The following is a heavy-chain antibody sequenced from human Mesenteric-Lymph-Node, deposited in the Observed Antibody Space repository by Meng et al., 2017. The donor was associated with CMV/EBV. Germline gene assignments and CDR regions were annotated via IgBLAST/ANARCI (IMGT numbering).Heavy chain of an antibody. CDR3: ARAAGRRTWTSFDP. J-gene: IGHJ5*02. D-gene: IGHD1-1*01. Sequence: ASVKVSCKASGYTFTGYYMHWVRQAPGQGLEWMGWINPNSGGTNYAQKFQGRVTITRNTSISTAYMELSSLRSEDTAVYYCARAAGRRTWTSFDPWGQGTLVTVSS. CDR1: GYTFTGYY. CDR2: INPNSGGT. V-gene: IGHV1-2*02.